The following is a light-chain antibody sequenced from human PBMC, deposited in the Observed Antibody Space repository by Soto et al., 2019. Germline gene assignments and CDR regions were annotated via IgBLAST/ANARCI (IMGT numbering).Light chain of an antibody. Sequence: QSVLPQPPSVAAAPGQKVTISCSGSSSNIGKSHVSWYQHLPGTAPKLLIYDNHKRPSGIPDRLYVSKSGTAATLDITGLQTGDAADYYCATWDDSLSAAVFGPGTKLTVL. CDR3: ATWDDSLSAAV. V-gene: IGLV1-51*01. CDR2: DNH. CDR1: SSNIGKSH. J-gene: IGLJ1*01.